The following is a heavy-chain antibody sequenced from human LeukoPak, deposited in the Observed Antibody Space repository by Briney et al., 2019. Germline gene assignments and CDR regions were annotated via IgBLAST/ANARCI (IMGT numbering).Heavy chain of an antibody. D-gene: IGHD3-10*01. J-gene: IGHJ5*02. V-gene: IGHV3-23*01. CDR1: GFTFSSYA. CDR2: ISASGGTT. Sequence: PGRSLRLSCVASGFTFSSYAMSWVRQAPGKGLEWVASISASGGTTYYLDSVRGRFTISRDNSKNTLYLQMNSLRAEDTAIYSCARDIRGSGNYGWFDPWGQGTLVTVSS. CDR3: ARDIRGSGNYGWFDP.